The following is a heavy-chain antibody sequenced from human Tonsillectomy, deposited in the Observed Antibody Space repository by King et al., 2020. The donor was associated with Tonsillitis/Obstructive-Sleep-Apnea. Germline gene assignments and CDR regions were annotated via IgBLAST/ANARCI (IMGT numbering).Heavy chain of an antibody. V-gene: IGHV3-11*06. CDR1: GFTFGDYY. CDR2: ISTTSRYT. Sequence: VQLVESGGGLVKPGGSLRLSCAASGFTFGDYYMSWIRQAPGKGLEWVSNISTTSRYTNYADSVKGRFTISRDNAKNSLYLQMNSLRAEDTAVYYCAREGSWQQRHWFDPWGQGTLVTVSS. J-gene: IGHJ5*02. D-gene: IGHD3-10*01. CDR3: AREGSWQQRHWFDP.